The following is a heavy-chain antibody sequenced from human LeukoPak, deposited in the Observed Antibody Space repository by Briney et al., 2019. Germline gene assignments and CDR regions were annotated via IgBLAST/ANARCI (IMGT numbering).Heavy chain of an antibody. V-gene: IGHV4-39*07. CDR3: VTSAVGGSRSFDY. Sequence: ASETLSLTCTVSGGSISSGSYYWGWIRQPPEKGLEWIGTIFYGGSTYYNPSLKSRVTISVDTSRNQFSLKLTSVTAADTAVYYCVTSAVGGSRSFDYWGQGTLVTVSS. CDR1: GGSISSGSYY. J-gene: IGHJ4*02. D-gene: IGHD6-19*01. CDR2: IFYGGST.